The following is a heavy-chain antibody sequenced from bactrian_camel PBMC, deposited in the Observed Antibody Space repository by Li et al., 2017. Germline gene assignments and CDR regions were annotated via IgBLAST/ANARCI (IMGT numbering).Heavy chain of an antibody. CDR2: IDNEGKP. CDR1: GRTSDLSYA. V-gene: IGHV3S55*01. Sequence: QLVESGGGSVEEGGSLRLSCTASGRTSDLSYAMGWFRQAPGKEREGVAVIDNEGKPKYVDSVKGRFTISKDNARIMLYLQMDNLKPEDTATYSCALAQYHRAGFMDFGVACDGMDLSGKGTQVTVS. D-gene: IGHD1*01. J-gene: IGHJ7*01.